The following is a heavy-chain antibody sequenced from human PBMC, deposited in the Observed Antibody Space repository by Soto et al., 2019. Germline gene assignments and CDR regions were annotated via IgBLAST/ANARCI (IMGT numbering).Heavy chain of an antibody. Sequence: VGSLRLSCASPVFTFSIYALHCVRHSPGKGLEWVAVMSPNGNNQYYADSVKGRFTISRDTSKSTLYLQMTSLRPDDTAVYYCATGANFYPDTSRYWGQGTLVSVS. CDR1: VFTFSIYA. D-gene: IGHD1-1*01. V-gene: IGHV3-30-3*01. CDR2: MSPNGNNQ. J-gene: IGHJ4*02. CDR3: ATGANFYPDTSRY.